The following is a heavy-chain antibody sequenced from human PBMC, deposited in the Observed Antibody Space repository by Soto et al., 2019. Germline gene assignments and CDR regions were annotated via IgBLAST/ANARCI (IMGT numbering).Heavy chain of an antibody. Sequence: SETVSLTCAVYGGSFSGYYWSWIRQPPGKGLEWIGEISHSGSTNYNPSLKSRVTISVDTSKNQFSLKLSSVTAADTAVYYCARGAGHYDFWSGYPGDAFDIWGQGTMVTVSS. CDR1: GGSFSGYY. D-gene: IGHD3-3*01. J-gene: IGHJ3*02. CDR3: ARGAGHYDFWSGYPGDAFDI. CDR2: ISHSGST. V-gene: IGHV4-34*01.